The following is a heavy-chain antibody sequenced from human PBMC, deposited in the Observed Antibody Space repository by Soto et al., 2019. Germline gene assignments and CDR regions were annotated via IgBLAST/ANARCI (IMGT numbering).Heavy chain of an antibody. CDR3: ARFYSSGWLRLPLPPPHFDY. CDR1: GGSFSGYY. Sequence: LSLTCAVYGGSFSGYYWSWIRQPPGKGLEWIGEINHSGSTNYNPSLKSRVTISVDTSKNQFSLKLSSVTAADTAVYYCARFYSSGWLRLPLPPPHFDYWGQGTLVTGSS. V-gene: IGHV4-34*01. CDR2: INHSGST. J-gene: IGHJ4*02. D-gene: IGHD6-19*01.